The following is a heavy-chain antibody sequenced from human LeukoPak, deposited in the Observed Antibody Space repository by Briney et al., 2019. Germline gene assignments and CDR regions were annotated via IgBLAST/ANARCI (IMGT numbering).Heavy chain of an antibody. CDR1: GFTFSDYY. CDR2: ISSSGSTI. V-gene: IGHV3-11*01. CDR3: AKDISGWAYDSSGYQY. D-gene: IGHD3-22*01. Sequence: GGSLRLPCAASGFTFSDYYMSWIRQAPGKGLEWVSYISSSGSTIYYADSVKGRFTISRDNSKNSLYLQMNSLRTEDTALYYCAKDISGWAYDSSGYQYWGQGTLVTVSS. J-gene: IGHJ4*02.